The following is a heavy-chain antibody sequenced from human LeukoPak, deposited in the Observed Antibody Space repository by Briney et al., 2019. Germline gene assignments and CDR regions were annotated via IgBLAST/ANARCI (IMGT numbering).Heavy chain of an antibody. CDR3: VAPPQTGTVEVY. V-gene: IGHV3-23*01. J-gene: IGHJ4*02. CDR1: GFTFSSYG. Sequence: GRSLRLSCAASGFTFSSYGMHWVRQAPGKGLEWVSAISSTGAGTYYADSVKGRFTISRDNSKSTLFLQMNTLRAEDTAVYYCVAPPQTGTVEVYWGQGTLVTVSS. D-gene: IGHD1-1*01. CDR2: ISSTGAGT.